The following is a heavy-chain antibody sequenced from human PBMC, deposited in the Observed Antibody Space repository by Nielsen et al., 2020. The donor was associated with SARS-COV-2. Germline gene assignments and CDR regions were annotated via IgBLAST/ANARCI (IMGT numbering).Heavy chain of an antibody. Sequence: SVKVSCKASGGTFSSYAISWVRQAPGQGLEWMGGIIPIFGTANYAQKFQGRVTMTEDTSTDTAYMELSSLRAEDTALYYCAKALGRGVGWFDPWGQGTLVTVSS. CDR2: IIPIFGTA. CDR3: AKALGRGVGWFDP. CDR1: GGTFSSYA. V-gene: IGHV1-69*06. J-gene: IGHJ5*02.